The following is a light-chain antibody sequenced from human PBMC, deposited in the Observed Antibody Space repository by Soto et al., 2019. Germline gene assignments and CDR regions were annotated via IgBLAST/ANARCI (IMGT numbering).Light chain of an antibody. CDR2: AES. V-gene: IGKV1-27*01. CDR3: QKYNSAPHT. Sequence: DIQMTQSPSSLSASVGDRVTITCRASQGISNYLAWYQQKPGKVPKLLIYAESTLQSGVPSRFSGSGSGTDFTLTISSLQPEDVATYSCQKYNSAPHTFGPGTQVDIK. J-gene: IGKJ3*01. CDR1: QGISNY.